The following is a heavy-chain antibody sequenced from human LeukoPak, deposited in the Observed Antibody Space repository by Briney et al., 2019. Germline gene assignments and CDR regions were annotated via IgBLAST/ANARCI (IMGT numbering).Heavy chain of an antibody. V-gene: IGHV3-7*01. CDR1: GFTFSSYW. CDR2: IKQDGSEK. Sequence: PGGSLRLSCAASGFTFSSYWMSWVRQAPGKGLEWVANIKQDGSEKYYVDSVKGRFTISRDNAKNSLYLQMSSLRAEDTAVYYCARAPRQLPGFEAFDIWGQGTMVTVSS. J-gene: IGHJ3*02. D-gene: IGHD2-2*01. CDR3: ARAPRQLPGFEAFDI.